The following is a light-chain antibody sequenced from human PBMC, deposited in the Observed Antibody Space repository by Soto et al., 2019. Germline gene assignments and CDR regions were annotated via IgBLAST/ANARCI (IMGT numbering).Light chain of an antibody. CDR1: QSVSSSY. V-gene: IGKV3-20*01. J-gene: IGKJ5*01. CDR3: QQYGKLPIT. CDR2: GAS. Sequence: EIVLTQSPGTLSLSPGEGATLSCRASQSVSSSYLAWFQQKPGQAPRLLIYGASSRATGIPDRFSGSGSGTDFTLTISSLEPEDFAVYYCQQYGKLPITFGQGTRLEIK.